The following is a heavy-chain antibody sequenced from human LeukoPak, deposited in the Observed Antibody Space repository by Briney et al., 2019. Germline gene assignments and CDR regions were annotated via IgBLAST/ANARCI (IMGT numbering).Heavy chain of an antibody. CDR3: ARGGFTILDAFDI. CDR1: GGSISSYY. D-gene: IGHD3-3*01. V-gene: IGHV4-59*12. J-gene: IGHJ3*02. CDR2: IYYSGST. Sequence: SETLSLTCTVSGGSISSYYWSWIRQPPGKGLEWIGYIYYSGSTNYNPSLKSRDTMSVDTSKNQFSLKLSSVTAADTAVYYCARGGFTILDAFDIWGQGTMVTVSS.